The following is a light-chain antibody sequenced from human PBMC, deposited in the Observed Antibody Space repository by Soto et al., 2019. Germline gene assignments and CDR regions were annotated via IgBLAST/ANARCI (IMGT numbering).Light chain of an antibody. CDR3: QQYGSSLRT. CDR1: QSVSSSY. J-gene: IGKJ1*01. CDR2: DAS. V-gene: IGKV3-20*01. Sequence: EIVLPPSPGTLSLSPGYRATLSCRSSQSVSSSYLAWYQQKPGQAPRLLIYDASSRATGIPDRFSGSGSGTDFTLTISRLEPEDFAVYYCQQYGSSLRTFGQGTKVDI.